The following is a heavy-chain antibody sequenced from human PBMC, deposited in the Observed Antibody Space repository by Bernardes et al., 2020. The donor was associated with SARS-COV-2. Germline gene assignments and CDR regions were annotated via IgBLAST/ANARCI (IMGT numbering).Heavy chain of an antibody. CDR3: ARTSWRGPPYYYYGMDV. CDR2: IIPIFGTA. J-gene: IGHJ6*02. CDR1: GGTFSSYA. V-gene: IGHV1-69*13. Sequence: SVKVSCKASGGTFSSYAISWVRQAPGQGLEWMGRIIPIFGTANYAQKFQGRVTITADESTSTAYMELSSLRSEDTAVYYCARTSWRGPPYYYYGMDVWGQGTTVTVSS. D-gene: IGHD3-10*01.